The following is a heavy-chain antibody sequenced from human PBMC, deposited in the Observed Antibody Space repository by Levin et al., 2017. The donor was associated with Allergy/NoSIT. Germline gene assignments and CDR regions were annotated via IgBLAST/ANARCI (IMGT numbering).Heavy chain of an antibody. D-gene: IGHD1-26*01. CDR2: ISGSGGTT. Sequence: GGSLRLSCAASGFTFSNYGMAWVRQAPGKGLEWVSGISGSGGTTYYADSVKGRFTISRDNFNNTMYLQMNSLRAEDTAVYYCAKGGGDLIYSGTSYFDYWGQGTLVTVSS. J-gene: IGHJ4*02. V-gene: IGHV3-23*01. CDR3: AKGGGDLIYSGTSYFDY. CDR1: GFTFSNYG.